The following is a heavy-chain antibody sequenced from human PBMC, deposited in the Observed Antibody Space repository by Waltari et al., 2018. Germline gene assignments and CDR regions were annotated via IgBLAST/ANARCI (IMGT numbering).Heavy chain of an antibody. D-gene: IGHD4-17*01. J-gene: IGHJ4*02. CDR3: ARFNDYGDYVDY. V-gene: IGHV3-21*01. CDR2: ISSSSSYI. Sequence: EVQLVESGGGLVKPGGSLRLSCAASGFTFSSYSMNWVRQAPGKGLEWVSSISSSSSYIYYADSVKGRFTISRDNAKNSLYLQMNSLRAEDTAVYYCARFNDYGDYVDYWGQGTLVTVSS. CDR1: GFTFSSYS.